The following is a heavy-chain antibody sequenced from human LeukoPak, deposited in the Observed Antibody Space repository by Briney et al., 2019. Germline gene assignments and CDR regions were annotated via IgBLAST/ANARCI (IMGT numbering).Heavy chain of an antibody. Sequence: GASVKVSCKASGGTFSTYAISWVRQAPGQGLEWMGGIISLFGTQKYAQKFQGRVTINADESTSTAYMELSSLRSEDTAVYYCARGYRGYDPNAKLRLDYHYHGMDVWGQGTTVTVSS. D-gene: IGHD5-12*01. CDR3: ARGYRGYDPNAKLRLDYHYHGMDV. V-gene: IGHV1-69*01. CDR1: GGTFSTYA. J-gene: IGHJ6*02. CDR2: IISLFGTQ.